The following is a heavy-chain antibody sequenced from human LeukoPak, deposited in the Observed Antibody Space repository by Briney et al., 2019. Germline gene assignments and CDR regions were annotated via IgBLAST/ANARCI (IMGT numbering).Heavy chain of an antibody. Sequence: ASVKVSCKASGYTFTSYYMHWVRQAPGQGLEWTGIINPNAGTTSYAQKFQGRVTVTRDTSTSTVYMELSSLRSEDTAVYYCARDLSGGKLRYFDWLPPDYWGQGTLVTVSS. CDR3: ARDLSGGKLRYFDWLPPDY. J-gene: IGHJ4*02. D-gene: IGHD3-9*01. V-gene: IGHV1-46*01. CDR1: GYTFTSYY. CDR2: INPNAGTT.